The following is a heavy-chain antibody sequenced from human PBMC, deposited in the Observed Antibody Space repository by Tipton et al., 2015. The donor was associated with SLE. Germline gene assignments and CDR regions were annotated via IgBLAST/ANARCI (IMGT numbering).Heavy chain of an antibody. CDR2: IYYSGST. J-gene: IGHJ6*02. V-gene: IGHV4-59*01. Sequence: TLSLTCTVSAGSISSYYWSWIRQPPGKGLEWIGDIYYSGSTNYNPSLKSRVTISIDTSKNHFSLKVNSVTAADTAVYYCARGAYFYYDMDVWGQGTTVIVSS. D-gene: IGHD3-16*01. CDR3: ARGAYFYYDMDV. CDR1: AGSISSYY.